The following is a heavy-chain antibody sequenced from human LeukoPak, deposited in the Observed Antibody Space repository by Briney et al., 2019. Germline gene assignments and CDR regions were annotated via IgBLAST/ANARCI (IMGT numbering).Heavy chain of an antibody. J-gene: IGHJ4*02. D-gene: IGHD5-18*01. Sequence: PGGSLRLSCAASGFIFSNHALHWVRQAPGKGLEWVALISYDGGIKHYADSVRGRFTLSRDTSKNTVYLHMSSLRPEDTAIYYCARDTAPRFDHWGQGALVTVPS. V-gene: IGHV3-30*04. CDR2: ISYDGGIK. CDR3: ARDTAPRFDH. CDR1: GFIFSNHA.